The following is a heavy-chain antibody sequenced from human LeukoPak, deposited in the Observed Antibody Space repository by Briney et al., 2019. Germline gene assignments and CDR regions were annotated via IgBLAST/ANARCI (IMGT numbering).Heavy chain of an antibody. CDR1: GFTFSIYS. V-gene: IGHV3-21*01. CDR3: ARDRGYFDY. J-gene: IGHJ4*02. Sequence: GGSLRLSCAASGFTFSIYSMNWVRQAPGKGLEWLSSITSSSNYIYYADSVKGRFTISRDNVQNSLYLQMNSLRAEDTAAYYCARDRGYFDYWGQGTLVTVSS. CDR2: ITSSSNYI.